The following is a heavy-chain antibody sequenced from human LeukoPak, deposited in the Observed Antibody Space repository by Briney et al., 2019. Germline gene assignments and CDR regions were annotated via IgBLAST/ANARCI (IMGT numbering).Heavy chain of an antibody. CDR1: GGTFSSYT. D-gene: IGHD4-23*01. J-gene: IGHJ5*02. CDR3: ASYLPTVRYGGNSGWFDP. Sequence: GSSVKVSCKASGGTFSSYTISWVRQAPGQGLEWMGRIIPILGIANYAQKFQGRVTITADKSTSTAYMELSSLRSEDTAVYYCASYLPTVRYGGNSGWFDPWGQGTLVTVSS. CDR2: IIPILGIA. V-gene: IGHV1-69*02.